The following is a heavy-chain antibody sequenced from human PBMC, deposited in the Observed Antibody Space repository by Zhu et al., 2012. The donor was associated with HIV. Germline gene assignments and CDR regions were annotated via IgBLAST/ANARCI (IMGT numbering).Heavy chain of an antibody. V-gene: IGHV4-38-2*02. CDR1: GYSISSGYY. Sequence: QVQLQESGPGLVKPSETLSLTCTVSGYSISSGYYWGWIRQPPGKGLEWIGSIYHSGSTYYNPSLKSRVTISVDTSKNQFSLKLSSVTAADTAVYYCARDGVDTARNWFDPGAREPWSTVSS. J-gene: IGHJ5*02. CDR3: ARDGVDTARNWFDP. D-gene: IGHD5-18*01. CDR2: IYHSGST.